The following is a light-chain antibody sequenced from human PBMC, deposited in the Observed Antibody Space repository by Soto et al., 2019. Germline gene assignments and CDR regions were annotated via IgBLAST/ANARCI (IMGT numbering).Light chain of an antibody. Sequence: EIVMTQSPATLSVSPGERATLSCRASQSVSNYLAWYQQKPGQAPRLLISDVSNRATGIPARFSGTGSGTDFTLTISSLEPEDFAVYYCQQRSNWPLITFGQGTRLEIK. CDR3: QQRSNWPLIT. CDR2: DVS. CDR1: QSVSNY. J-gene: IGKJ5*01. V-gene: IGKV3-11*01.